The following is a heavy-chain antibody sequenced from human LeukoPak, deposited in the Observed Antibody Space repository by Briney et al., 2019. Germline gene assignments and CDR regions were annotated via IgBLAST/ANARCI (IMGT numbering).Heavy chain of an antibody. J-gene: IGHJ4*02. D-gene: IGHD4-17*01. CDR3: ARDGYDYGDYGPNTRTDY. V-gene: IGHV3-48*03. Sequence: QPGGSLRLSCAASGFTFSSYEMNWVRQAPGKGLEWVSYISSSGSTIYSADPVNGRFTISRDNPKNSLYLQMNSLRAEDTAVYYCARDGYDYGDYGPNTRTDYWGQGTLVTVSS. CDR1: GFTFSSYE. CDR2: ISSSGSTI.